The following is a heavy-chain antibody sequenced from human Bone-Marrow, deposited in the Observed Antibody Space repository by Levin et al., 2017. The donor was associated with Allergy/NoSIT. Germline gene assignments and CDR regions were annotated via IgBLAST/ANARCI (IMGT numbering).Heavy chain of an antibody. D-gene: IGHD1-14*01. V-gene: IGHV7-4-1*02. CDR2: IDTDSGRP. CDR1: GYTFTSYP. CDR3: ARHHFNRADY. J-gene: IGHJ4*02. Sequence: GESLKISCKASGYTFTSYPLNWVRQAPGQGLEWMGWIDTDSGRPTYAQDFTGRIVFSADTSVSTAYLQISSLKDEDTAVYYCARHHFNRADYWGQGTLVTVSS.